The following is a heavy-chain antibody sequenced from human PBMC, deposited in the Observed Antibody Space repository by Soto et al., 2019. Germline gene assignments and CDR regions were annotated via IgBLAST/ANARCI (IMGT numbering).Heavy chain of an antibody. CDR3: ARGSPGVTVTPFDY. CDR1: GGSFSGYS. CDR2: INHSGST. D-gene: IGHD4-17*01. V-gene: IGHV4-34*01. Sequence: SETLSLTCAVYGGSFSGYSWTWIRQPPGKGLEWIGEINHSGSTNYNPSLKSRVTISIDTSKNQFSLKLSSVTAADTAVYYCARGSPGVTVTPFDYWGQGTLVTVLL. J-gene: IGHJ4*02.